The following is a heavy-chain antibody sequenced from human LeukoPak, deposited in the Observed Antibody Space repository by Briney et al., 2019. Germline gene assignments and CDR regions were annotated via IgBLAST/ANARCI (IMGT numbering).Heavy chain of an antibody. CDR3: AKVMKYYYGSGSYGDY. J-gene: IGHJ4*02. D-gene: IGHD3-10*01. V-gene: IGHV3-23*01. CDR1: GFSFSSYV. Sequence: PGGSLRLSCVASGFSFSSYVMNWVRQAPGTGLEWVSAISGNGGSTYYADSVKGRFTISRDNSKNTLSLQMNSLRAEDTAVYYCAKVMKYYYGSGSYGDYWGQGTLVTVSS. CDR2: ISGNGGST.